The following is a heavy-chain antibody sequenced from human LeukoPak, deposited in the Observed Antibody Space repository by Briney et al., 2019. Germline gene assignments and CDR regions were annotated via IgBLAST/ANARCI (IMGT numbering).Heavy chain of an antibody. CDR3: ARGAVEYQLLSGWFDP. CDR1: GGTFSSYA. J-gene: IGHJ5*02. CDR2: IIPIFGTA. V-gene: IGHV1-69*13. D-gene: IGHD2-2*01. Sequence: SVKVSCKASGGTFSSYAISWVRQAPGQGLEWMGGIIPIFGTANYAQKFQGRVTITADESTSAAYMELSSLRSEDTAVYYCARGAVEYQLLSGWFDPWGQGTLVTVSS.